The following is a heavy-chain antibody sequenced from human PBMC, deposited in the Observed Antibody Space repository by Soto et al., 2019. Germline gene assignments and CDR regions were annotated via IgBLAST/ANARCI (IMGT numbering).Heavy chain of an antibody. J-gene: IGHJ5*02. CDR2: ISAYNGDT. Sequence: ASVKVSCKASGYTFTHYGISWVRQAPGQGLEWMGWISAYNGDTKFPQRLQDRVTLTTDSSTSTAYMELRSLRSDDTAVYYCARDSCSITNCLYHWFGPWGQGTLVTVSS. D-gene: IGHD2-2*01. CDR1: GYTFTHYG. CDR3: ARDSCSITNCLYHWFGP. V-gene: IGHV1-18*04.